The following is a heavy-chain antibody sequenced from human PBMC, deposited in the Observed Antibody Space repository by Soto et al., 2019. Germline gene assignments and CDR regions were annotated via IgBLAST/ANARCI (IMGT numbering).Heavy chain of an antibody. D-gene: IGHD3-10*01. J-gene: IGHJ3*02. CDR2: INAGNGNT. CDR1: GYTFTSYA. V-gene: IGHV1-3*01. CDR3: ARSRVWFGEFISLAFDI. Sequence: AASVKVSCKASGYTFTSYAMHWVRQAPGQRLEWMGWINAGNGNTKYSQKFRGRVTITRNTSASTAYMELSSLRSEDTAVYYCARSRVWFGEFISLAFDIWGQGTMVTVSS.